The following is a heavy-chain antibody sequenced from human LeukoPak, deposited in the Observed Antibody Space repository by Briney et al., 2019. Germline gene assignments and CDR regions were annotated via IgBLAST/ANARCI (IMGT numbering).Heavy chain of an antibody. CDR2: LKGDGSST. CDR1: GFKLSSYY. J-gene: IGHJ4*02. D-gene: IGHD1-1*01. V-gene: IGHV3-74*03. Sequence: GGSLRLACAASGFKLSSYYMDWVRQGPGKGLVWVSRLKGDGSSTKYADSVQGRFTISRDDAKNTLYLQMTSVRVEDAAVYYCARTTMETQYFDRWGQGTLVTVSS. CDR3: ARTTMETQYFDR.